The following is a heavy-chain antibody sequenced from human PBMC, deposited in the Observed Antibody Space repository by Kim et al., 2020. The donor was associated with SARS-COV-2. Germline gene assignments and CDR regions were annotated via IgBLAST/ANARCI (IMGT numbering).Heavy chain of an antibody. D-gene: IGHD3-9*01. CDR2: ISSSSSYI. J-gene: IGHJ6*02. CDR3: ARDTVNYDILTGYYSGRGMDV. CDR1: GFTFSSYS. V-gene: IGHV3-21*01. Sequence: GGSLRLSCAASGFTFSSYSMNWVRQAPGKGLEWVSSISSSSSYIYYADSVKGRFTISRDNAKNSLYLQMNSLRAEDTAVYYCARDTVNYDILTGYYSGRGMDVWGQGTKVTVSS.